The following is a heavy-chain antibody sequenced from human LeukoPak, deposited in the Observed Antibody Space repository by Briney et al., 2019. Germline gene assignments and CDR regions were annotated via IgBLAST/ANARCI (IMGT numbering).Heavy chain of an antibody. J-gene: IGHJ5*02. Sequence: PSETLSLTCTVSGGSISRGGYYWSWIRQHPGKGLEWIGYIYYSGSTYYNPSLKSRVTISVDTSKTQFSLKLSSVTAADTAVYYCARDGSIAAAGTEGWFDPWGQGTLVTVSS. CDR3: ARDGSIAAAGTEGWFDP. D-gene: IGHD6-13*01. CDR2: IYYSGST. CDR1: GGSISRGGYY. V-gene: IGHV4-31*03.